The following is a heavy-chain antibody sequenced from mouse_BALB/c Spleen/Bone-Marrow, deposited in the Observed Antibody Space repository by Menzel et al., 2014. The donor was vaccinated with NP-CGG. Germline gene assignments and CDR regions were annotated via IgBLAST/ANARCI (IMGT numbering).Heavy chain of an antibody. CDR1: GFSLTSYD. CDR3: VRDHPHYYGSSPYAMDY. D-gene: IGHD1-1*01. CDR2: IWTGGGT. Sequence: VKLMESGPGLVAPSQSLSITCTVSGFSLTSYDISWIRQPPGKGLEWLGVIWTGGGTNYNSAFMSRLSISKDNSKSQVCLKMNSLQTDDTTIYYCVRDHPHYYGSSPYAMDYWGQGTSVTVSS. V-gene: IGHV2-9-2*01. J-gene: IGHJ4*01.